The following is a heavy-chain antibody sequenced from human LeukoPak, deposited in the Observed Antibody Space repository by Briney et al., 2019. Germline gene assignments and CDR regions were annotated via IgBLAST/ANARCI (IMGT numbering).Heavy chain of an antibody. Sequence: PGKSLRLSCAASGFTFSDYGMHWVRQAPGKGLEWLAVKWYDGNNEYYADSLKGRFTVSRDNSKNTLYLQMNSLRAEDTAVYYCAKGSDQFNYYNYMDVWGKGTTVTVSS. CDR3: AKGSDQFNYYNYMDV. V-gene: IGHV3-33*06. J-gene: IGHJ6*03. D-gene: IGHD3-3*01. CDR2: KWYDGNNE. CDR1: GFTFSDYG.